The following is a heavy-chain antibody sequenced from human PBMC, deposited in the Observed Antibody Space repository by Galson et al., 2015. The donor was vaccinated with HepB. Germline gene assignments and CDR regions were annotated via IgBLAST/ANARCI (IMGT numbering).Heavy chain of an antibody. CDR2: IIPNFGTA. CDR1: GYTFSSYA. V-gene: IGHV1-69*13. Sequence: SVKVSCKTSGYTFSSYAISWVRQAPGQGLEWMGGIIPNFGTANYAQKFQGRVTMTADESTSTAYMELSSLRSEDTAVYYCARDNKPGYSSGWSIIYYDMDVWGQGTTVTVSS. CDR3: ARDNKPGYSSGWSIIYYDMDV. D-gene: IGHD6-19*01. J-gene: IGHJ6*02.